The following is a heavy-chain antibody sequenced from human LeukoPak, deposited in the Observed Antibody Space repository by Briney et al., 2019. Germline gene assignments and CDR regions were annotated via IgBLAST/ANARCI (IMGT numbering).Heavy chain of an antibody. CDR3: AREPRGDYDFWSGYVDY. CDR2: ISSSSSYI. V-gene: IGHV3-21*01. D-gene: IGHD3-3*01. CDR1: GFTFSSYS. J-gene: IGHJ4*02. Sequence: GGSLRLSCAASGFTFSSYSMNWVRQAPGKGLEWVSSISSSSSYIYYADSVKGRFTIFRDNAKNSLYLQMNSLRAEDTAVYYCAREPRGDYDFWSGYVDYWGQGTLVTVSS.